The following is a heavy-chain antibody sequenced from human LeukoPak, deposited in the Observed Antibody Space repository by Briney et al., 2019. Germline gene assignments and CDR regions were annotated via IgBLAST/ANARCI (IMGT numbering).Heavy chain of an antibody. CDR1: GFTFSSYW. CDR3: ARAPGYGSGSSNPFDY. J-gene: IGHJ4*02. V-gene: IGHV3-7*01. D-gene: IGHD3-10*01. Sequence: GGSLRLSCAASGFTFSSYWMSWVRQAPGKGLEWVANIKQDGSEKYYVDSVKGRFTISRDNAKNSLYLQMNSLRAEDTAVYYCARAPGYGSGSSNPFDYWGQGTLSPSPQ. CDR2: IKQDGSEK.